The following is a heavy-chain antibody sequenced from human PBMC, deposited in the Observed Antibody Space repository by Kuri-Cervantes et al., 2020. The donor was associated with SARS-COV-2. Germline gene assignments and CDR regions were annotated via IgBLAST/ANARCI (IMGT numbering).Heavy chain of an antibody. CDR3: ARDPNYDSSGYYGLTFDY. CDR2: ISAYNGNT. CDR1: GYTFTSYG. V-gene: IGHV1-18*01. J-gene: IGHJ4*02. Sequence: ASVKISCKASGYTFTSYGISWVRQAPGQGLEWMGWISAYNGNTNYAQKLQGRVTMTTDTSTSTAYMELRSLRSDDTPVYYCARDPNYDSSGYYGLTFDYWGQGTLVTVSS. D-gene: IGHD3-22*01.